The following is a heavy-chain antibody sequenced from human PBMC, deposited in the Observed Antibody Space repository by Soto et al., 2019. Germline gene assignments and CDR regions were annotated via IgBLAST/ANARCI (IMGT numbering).Heavy chain of an antibody. CDR1: GYSFTSYW. D-gene: IGHD2-2*01. CDR3: ARRRYCSSTSCSPYGMDV. V-gene: IGHV5-10-1*01. Sequence: GESLKISCKGSGYSFTSYWISWVRQMPGKGLEWMGRIDPSDSYTNYSPSFQGHVTISADKSISTAYLQWSSLKASDTAMYYCARRRYCSSTSCSPYGMDVWGQGTTVTVSS. CDR2: IDPSDSYT. J-gene: IGHJ6*02.